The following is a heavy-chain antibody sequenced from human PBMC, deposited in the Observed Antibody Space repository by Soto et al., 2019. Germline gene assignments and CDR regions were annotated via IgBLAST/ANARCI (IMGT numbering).Heavy chain of an antibody. CDR3: PGQHDFQLLSLGP. D-gene: IGHD2-2*01. CDR2: IDPSDSYT. Sequence: GQSLKISCKGSGYHFITYWITWVRQMPGKGLEWMGTIDPSDSYTIYSPSFQGHVTISADRPTSTASLQWSSLKASDTAKYFCPGQHDFQLLSLGPCGRGPLVAVAS. V-gene: IGHV5-10-1*01. J-gene: IGHJ5*02. CDR1: GYHFITYW.